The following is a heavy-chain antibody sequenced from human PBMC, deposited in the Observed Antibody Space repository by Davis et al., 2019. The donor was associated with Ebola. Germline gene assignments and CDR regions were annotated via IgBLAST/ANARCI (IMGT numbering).Heavy chain of an antibody. V-gene: IGHV3-21*01. CDR2: ISSSSNYI. D-gene: IGHD2-15*01. CDR1: GFTFSTYT. CDR3: ARTCSGGRCYYYYGMDV. J-gene: IGHJ6*02. Sequence: GESLKISCAASGFTFSTYTMIWVRQAPGKGLEWVSSISSSSNYIDYADSVKGRFTVSRDNSKNTLYLQMNSLRAEDTAVYYCARTCSGGRCYYYYGMDVWGQGTTVTVSS.